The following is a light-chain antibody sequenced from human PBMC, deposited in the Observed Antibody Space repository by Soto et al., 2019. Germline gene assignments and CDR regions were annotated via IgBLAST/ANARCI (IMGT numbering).Light chain of an antibody. J-gene: IGLJ3*02. V-gene: IGLV3-12*02. CDR1: HIGSKA. CDR2: SDS. CDR3: QVWDSRSDPIWV. Sequence: SYELTQPHSVSVATAQMARLTCGGNHIGSKAVHWYQQKAGQDTALVIYSDSSRPSVIPERFSGSNPRNTATLTISRIEAGDEADYYCQVWDSRSDPIWVFGGGTKVTVL.